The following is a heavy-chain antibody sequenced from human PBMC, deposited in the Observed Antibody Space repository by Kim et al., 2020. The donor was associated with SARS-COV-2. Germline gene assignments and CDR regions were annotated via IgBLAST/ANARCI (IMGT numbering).Heavy chain of an antibody. CDR2: IKHSGST. Sequence: SETLSLTCAVYGGSFSGYYWSWIRQPPGKGLEWIGEIKHSGSTNYNPSRKSRGTISVDTSKNQFSLKRSSVTAADTAGDYCERVYGAGSGPFVDYWGRG. D-gene: IGHD3-10*01. CDR3: ERVYGAGSGPFVDY. CDR1: GGSFSGYY. V-gene: IGHV4-34*01. J-gene: IGHJ4*02.